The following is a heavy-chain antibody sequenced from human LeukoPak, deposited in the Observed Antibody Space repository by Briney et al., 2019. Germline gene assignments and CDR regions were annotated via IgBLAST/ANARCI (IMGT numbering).Heavy chain of an antibody. Sequence: GGSLRLSCAASGFTFSSYEMNWVRQAPGKGLEGVSYISSSGSTIYYADSVKGRFTISRDNAKNSLYLQMNSLRAEDTAVYYCARVLSSGWQYYFDYWGQGTLVTVSS. CDR3: ARVLSSGWQYYFDY. CDR1: GFTFSSYE. J-gene: IGHJ4*02. CDR2: ISSSGSTI. V-gene: IGHV3-48*03. D-gene: IGHD6-19*01.